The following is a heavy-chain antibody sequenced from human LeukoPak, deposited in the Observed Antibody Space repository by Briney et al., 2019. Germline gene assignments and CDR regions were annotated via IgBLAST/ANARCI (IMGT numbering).Heavy chain of an antibody. CDR2: IYYSGST. V-gene: IGHV4-61*01. Sequence: PSETLSLTCTVSGGSISGSSYYWSWIRQPPGKGLEWIGYIYYSGSTNYNPSLKSRVTISVDTSKSQFSLKLSSVTAADTAVYYCARNYYYYYGMDVWGQGTTVTVSS. CDR1: GGSISGSSYY. J-gene: IGHJ6*02. CDR3: ARNYYYYYGMDV.